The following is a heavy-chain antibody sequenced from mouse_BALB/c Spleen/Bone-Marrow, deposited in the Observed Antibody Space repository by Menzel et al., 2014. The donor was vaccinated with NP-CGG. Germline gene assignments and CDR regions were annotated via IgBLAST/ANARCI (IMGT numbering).Heavy chain of an antibody. J-gene: IGHJ4*01. Sequence: QVQLQQSGAELAKPGASVKMSCKASGYTFTSYWMHWVKQRPGQGLEWIGYINPSTGYTEYNQKFKDKATLTADKSSSTAYMQLSSLTSEDSAVYYCARKVIYCDYAYYAMDYWGQGTSVTVSS. D-gene: IGHD2-4*01. V-gene: IGHV1-7*01. CDR1: GYTFTSYW. CDR3: ARKVIYCDYAYYAMDY. CDR2: INPSTGYT.